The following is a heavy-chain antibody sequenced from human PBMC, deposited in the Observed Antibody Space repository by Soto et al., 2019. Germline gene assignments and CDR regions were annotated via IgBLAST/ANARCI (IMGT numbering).Heavy chain of an antibody. J-gene: IGHJ4*02. CDR2: IYWDDDE. Sequence: QITLKESGPTLVKPTQTLTLTCTFSGFSLTTDGVGVGWVRQPPGEALEWLALIYWDDDERYSPSLKTRLTITKATSKNQVVLIMNNMDPVDSATYYCTRSRTLITEDAQVGDFYYWGQGNLVTVSS. D-gene: IGHD3-10*01. V-gene: IGHV2-5*02. CDR1: GFSLTTDGVG. CDR3: TRSRTLITEDAQVGDFYY.